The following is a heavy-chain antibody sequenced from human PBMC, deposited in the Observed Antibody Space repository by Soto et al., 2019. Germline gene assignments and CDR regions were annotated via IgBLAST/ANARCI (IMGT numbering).Heavy chain of an antibody. V-gene: IGHV3-23*01. D-gene: IGHD3-3*01. CDR2: ISGSGASK. CDR3: ARGITIFGVVIIYNWFDP. CDR1: GFTFSRHA. J-gene: IGHJ5*02. Sequence: PGGSLRLSCVASGFTFSRHALAWVRQAPGKGLEWVSAISGSGASKYDADSVKGRFTISRDNSNNTLFLQMNSLRADDTAVYYCARGITIFGVVIIYNWFDPWGQGTLVTVSS.